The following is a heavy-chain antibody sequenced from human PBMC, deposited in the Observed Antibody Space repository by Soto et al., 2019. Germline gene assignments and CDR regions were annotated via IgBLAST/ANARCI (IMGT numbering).Heavy chain of an antibody. D-gene: IGHD6-13*01. J-gene: IGHJ6*02. CDR1: GFTFSSYA. Sequence: EVQLLESGGGLVQPGGSLRLSCAASGFTFSSYAMSWVRQAPGKGLEWVSAISGSGGSTYYADSVKGRFTISRDNSKNTLYLQMNCLRAEDTAVYYCAKVGYISSSFGMYVWGQGTTVTVSS. CDR3: AKVGYISSSFGMYV. CDR2: ISGSGGST. V-gene: IGHV3-23*01.